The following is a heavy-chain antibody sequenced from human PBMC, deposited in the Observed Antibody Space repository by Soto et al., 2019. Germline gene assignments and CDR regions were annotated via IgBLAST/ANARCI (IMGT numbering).Heavy chain of an antibody. CDR2: INPSGGST. Sequence: ASVKFSGKASGYTFTSYYIHWVRQAPGQGLEWMGIINPSGGSTSYAQKFQGRVTMTRDTSTSTVYVELSSLRSEDTAVDYWARSTTGFDYWGQGTLVTSPQ. CDR1: GYTFTSYY. J-gene: IGHJ4*02. D-gene: IGHD4-17*01. CDR3: ARSTTGFDY. V-gene: IGHV1-46*01.